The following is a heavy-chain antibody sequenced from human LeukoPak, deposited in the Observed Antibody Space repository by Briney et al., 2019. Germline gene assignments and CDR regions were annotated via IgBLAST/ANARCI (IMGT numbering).Heavy chain of an antibody. D-gene: IGHD2-21*01. J-gene: IGHJ1*01. Sequence: GSLRLSCAASGFTFSSYSMNWVRQPPGKGLEWIGEINHSGSTNYNPSLKSRVTISVDTSKNQFSLKLSSVTAADTAVYYCARAGGDRGHLQHWGQGTLVTVSS. CDR2: INHSGST. CDR3: ARAGGDRGHLQH. V-gene: IGHV4-34*01. CDR1: GFTFSSYS.